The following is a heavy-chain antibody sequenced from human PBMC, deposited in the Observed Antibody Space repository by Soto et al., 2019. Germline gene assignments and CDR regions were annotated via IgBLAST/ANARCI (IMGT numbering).Heavy chain of an antibody. CDR2: INTDGGSS. Sequence: EVQLVESGGDLVQPGGSLRLSCAASGFTFSGHWMHWVRQVPGKGLEWVSRINTDGGSSAYADSVKGRFTISRDNARNKLYLQVNGLRGEDTAVYYCAREAGYCSRTSCYRRAFDTWGQGTTVTVSS. V-gene: IGHV3-74*03. CDR1: GFTFSGHW. J-gene: IGHJ3*02. CDR3: AREAGYCSRTSCYRRAFDT. D-gene: IGHD2-2*01.